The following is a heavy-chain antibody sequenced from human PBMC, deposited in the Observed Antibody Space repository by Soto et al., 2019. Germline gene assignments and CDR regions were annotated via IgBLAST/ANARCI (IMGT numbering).Heavy chain of an antibody. Sequence: QPGGSLRLSCAASGFTFSSYGMHWVRQAPGKGLEWVAVISYDGSNKYYADSVKGRFTISRDNSKNTLYLQMNSLRAEDTAVYYCAKITQRLSGKYSSSWYPGGLHAFDIWGQGTMVTVSS. J-gene: IGHJ3*02. V-gene: IGHV3-30*18. D-gene: IGHD6-13*01. CDR2: ISYDGSNK. CDR1: GFTFSSYG. CDR3: AKITQRLSGKYSSSWYPGGLHAFDI.